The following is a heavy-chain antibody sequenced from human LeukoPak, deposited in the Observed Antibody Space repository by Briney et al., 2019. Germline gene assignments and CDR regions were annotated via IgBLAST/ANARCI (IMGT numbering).Heavy chain of an antibody. J-gene: IGHJ4*02. Sequence: PGGSPRLFCAASGFTFKTYTMHWVRQAPGRGLEWVAVISYDANIKYYADSVKGRFTISRDNSKNTLYLQMNSLRAEDTAVYYCAKDQGYSYGHSLDYWGQGTLVTVSS. V-gene: IGHV3-30-3*01. D-gene: IGHD5-18*01. CDR2: ISYDANIK. CDR1: GFTFKTYT. CDR3: AKDQGYSYGHSLDY.